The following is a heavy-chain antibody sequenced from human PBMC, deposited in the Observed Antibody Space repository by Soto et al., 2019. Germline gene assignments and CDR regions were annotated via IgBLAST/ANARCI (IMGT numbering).Heavy chain of an antibody. CDR1: GFSINNSD. D-gene: IGHD3-22*01. CDR3: ARVNHGDYYYGMDV. V-gene: IGHV4-59*01. Sequence: PWETLCLTCTVSGFSINNSDWTWVRQPPGKGLEWIGYISYTGSANYNASLKSRLTIPVDTSKNQFSLTLSSVTAEDTALYYCARVNHGDYYYGMDVWGQGTTVTVSS. CDR2: ISYTGSA. J-gene: IGHJ6*02.